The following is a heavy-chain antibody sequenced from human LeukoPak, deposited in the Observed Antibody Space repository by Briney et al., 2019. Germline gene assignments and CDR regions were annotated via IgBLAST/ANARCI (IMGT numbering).Heavy chain of an antibody. Sequence: SETLSLTCTVSGYSITRGYYWGWIRQPPGKGLEWIGSIYHSGSTYYNPSLKSRVVISVDTSKNQFSLKLNSVPAADTAVYYCARSGPYYYHYMDVWGKGTTVTVSS. CDR1: GYSITRGYY. CDR2: IYHSGST. J-gene: IGHJ6*03. D-gene: IGHD3-10*01. V-gene: IGHV4-38-2*02. CDR3: ARSGPYYYHYMDV.